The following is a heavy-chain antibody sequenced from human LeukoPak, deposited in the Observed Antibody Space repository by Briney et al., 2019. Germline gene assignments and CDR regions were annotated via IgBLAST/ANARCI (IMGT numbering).Heavy chain of an antibody. Sequence: GASVKVSCKASGYTFTGYYMHWVRQAPGQGLEWMGWINPNSGGTNYAQKFQGRVTMTRDTSTSTVYMELSSLRSEDTAVYYCAREMYSGSYCLDYWGQGTLVTVSS. D-gene: IGHD1-26*01. CDR3: AREMYSGSYCLDY. J-gene: IGHJ4*02. CDR2: INPNSGGT. CDR1: GYTFTGYY. V-gene: IGHV1-2*02.